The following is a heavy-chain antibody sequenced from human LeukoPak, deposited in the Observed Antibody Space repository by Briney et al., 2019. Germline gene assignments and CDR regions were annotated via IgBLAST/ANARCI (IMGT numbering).Heavy chain of an antibody. D-gene: IGHD2-2*01. Sequence: TGGSLRLSCAASGFTFSSYAMHWVRQALGKGLEWVAVISYDGSNKYYADSVKGRFTISRDNSKNTLYLQMNSLRAEDTAVYYCARESSGVPAHFDYWGQGTLVTVSS. CDR1: GFTFSSYA. V-gene: IGHV3-30-3*01. CDR2: ISYDGSNK. CDR3: ARESSGVPAHFDY. J-gene: IGHJ4*02.